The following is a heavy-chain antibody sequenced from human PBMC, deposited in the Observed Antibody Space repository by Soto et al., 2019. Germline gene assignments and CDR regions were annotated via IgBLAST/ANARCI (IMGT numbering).Heavy chain of an antibody. J-gene: IGHJ4*02. D-gene: IGHD1-20*01. CDR3: ATSQKGYNWNYFDH. Sequence: SETLSLTCAVSGGSISGSYYYWAWLRQSPGKGPEWIGSVFYTGFTSYNPSLESRVSVSVGTSKSQFSLKLSAVTAADTAVYYCATSQKGYNWNYFDHWGQGALVTVSS. CDR1: GGSISGSYYY. CDR2: VFYTGFT. V-gene: IGHV4-39*01.